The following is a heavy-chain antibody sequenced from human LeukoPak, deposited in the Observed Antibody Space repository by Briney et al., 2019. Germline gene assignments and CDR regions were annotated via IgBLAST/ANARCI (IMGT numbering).Heavy chain of an antibody. D-gene: IGHD3-10*01. CDR1: GGSFSGYL. V-gene: IGHV4-34*01. CDR3: ARGEVRGVIILRSVGMDV. CDR2: INHSGSA. J-gene: IGHJ6*02. Sequence: PSETLSLTCGVYGGSFSGYLWNWIRQPPGKGLEWLGEINHSGSANYHPSLKSRVTISVDTSKNQFSLKLSSVTAADTAVYYCARGEVRGVIILRSVGMDVWGQGTTVTVSS.